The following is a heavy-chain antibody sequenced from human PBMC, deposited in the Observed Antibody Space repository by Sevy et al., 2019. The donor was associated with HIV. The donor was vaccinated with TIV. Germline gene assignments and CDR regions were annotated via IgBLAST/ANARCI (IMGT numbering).Heavy chain of an antibody. CDR3: GKVSIFGVGGFYDY. CDR2: IGGRGTST. CDR1: GFSFSTYA. V-gene: IGHV3-23*01. D-gene: IGHD3-3*01. J-gene: IGHJ4*02. Sequence: GGSLRLSCAASGFSFSTYAMTWVRQAPGKGLEWVSGIGGRGTSTYYTDSVKGRFTTSRDNSKNTVYLQMNNLRAEDTAVYYCGKVSIFGVGGFYDYWGQGTLVTVSS.